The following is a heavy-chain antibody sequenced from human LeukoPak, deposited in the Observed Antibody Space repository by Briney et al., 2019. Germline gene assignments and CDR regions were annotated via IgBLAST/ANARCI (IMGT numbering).Heavy chain of an antibody. Sequence: KASETLSLTRTVSGGSISGYYWSWIRQPPGKGLEWIGYIYSSGSTNYNPSLKSRVTISIDTSKNQFSLKLSSVTAADTAVYYCAREGTTVTHFDYWGQGTLVTVSS. CDR1: GGSISGYY. V-gene: IGHV4-59*01. D-gene: IGHD4-11*01. J-gene: IGHJ4*02. CDR3: AREGTTVTHFDY. CDR2: IYSSGST.